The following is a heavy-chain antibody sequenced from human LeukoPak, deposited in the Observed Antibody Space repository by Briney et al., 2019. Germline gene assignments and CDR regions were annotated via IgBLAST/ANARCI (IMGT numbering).Heavy chain of an antibody. Sequence: ASVKVSCKASGYTFTSYGIGWVRQAPGQGLEWMGWISAYNGNTNYAQKLQGRVTMTTDTSTSTAYMELRSLRSDDTAVYYCARVLYYDSSGYEPYYFDYWGQGTLVTVSS. CDR1: GYTFTSYG. CDR2: ISAYNGNT. J-gene: IGHJ4*02. D-gene: IGHD3-22*01. CDR3: ARVLYYDSSGYEPYYFDY. V-gene: IGHV1-18*01.